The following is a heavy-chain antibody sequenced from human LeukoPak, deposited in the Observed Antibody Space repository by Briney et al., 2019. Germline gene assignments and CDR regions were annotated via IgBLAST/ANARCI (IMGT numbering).Heavy chain of an antibody. CDR2: IRSKANSYAT. Sequence: GGSLGLSCAASGFTFSGSAMHWVRQASGKGLEWVGRIRSKANSYATAYAASVKGRFTISRDDSKNTAYLQMNSLKTEDTAVYYCTSIAARPWATYYYYMDVWGKGTTVTVSS. D-gene: IGHD6-6*01. V-gene: IGHV3-73*01. CDR1: GFTFSGSA. J-gene: IGHJ6*03. CDR3: TSIAARPWATYYYYMDV.